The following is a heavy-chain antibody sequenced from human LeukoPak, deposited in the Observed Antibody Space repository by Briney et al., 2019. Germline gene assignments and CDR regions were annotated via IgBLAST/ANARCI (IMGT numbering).Heavy chain of an antibody. CDR1: GYTFAIYD. J-gene: IGHJ4*02. V-gene: IGHV1-8*03. Sequence: ASVKVSCKASGYTFAIYDINWVRQATGQGLEWMGWMNPDSGNTGYAQKFQGRVTISRNNSISTAYMELSSLRSEDTAVYYCARDGGYSYGGFDYWGQGTLVTVSS. CDR3: ARDGGYSYGGFDY. CDR2: MNPDSGNT. D-gene: IGHD5-18*01.